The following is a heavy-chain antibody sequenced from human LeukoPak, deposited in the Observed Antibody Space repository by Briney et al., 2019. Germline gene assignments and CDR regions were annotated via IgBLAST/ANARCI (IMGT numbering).Heavy chain of an antibody. J-gene: IGHJ4*02. Sequence: GGSQRLSCAASGFTFSSYSMTWVRQAPGKGLEWVSSISSSSSYIYYADSVKGRFTISRDNSKNTLYLQMNSLRAEDTAVYYCAKDLRPYYDSSGYWDYWGQGTLVTVSS. CDR2: ISSSSSYI. CDR3: AKDLRPYYDSSGYWDY. D-gene: IGHD3-22*01. V-gene: IGHV3-21*04. CDR1: GFTFSSYS.